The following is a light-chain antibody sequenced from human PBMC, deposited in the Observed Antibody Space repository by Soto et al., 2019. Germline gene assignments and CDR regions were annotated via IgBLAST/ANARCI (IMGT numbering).Light chain of an antibody. CDR1: QCVSSNF. J-gene: IGKJ5*01. CDR3: QQYGGSPIT. Sequence: EIVLTQSPGTLSLSPGERATLSCRASQCVSSNFLAWFQQQPGQAPRLLVYAASRRVTGIPDRFSGSGSGTDFTLTISRLEPEDFAVYFCQQYGGSPITFGQGTRLEIK. V-gene: IGKV3-20*01. CDR2: AAS.